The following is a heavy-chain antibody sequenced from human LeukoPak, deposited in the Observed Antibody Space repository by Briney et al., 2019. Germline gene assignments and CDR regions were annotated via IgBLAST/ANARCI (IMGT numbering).Heavy chain of an antibody. CDR1: GYSFTSYW. Sequence: GESLQISCKGSGYSFTSYWIGWVRQMPGKGLEWMGIIYPGDSDTRYSPSFQGQVTISADKSISTAYLQWSSLKASDTAMYYCARQHIWELRAFDIWGQGTMVTVSS. CDR2: IYPGDSDT. V-gene: IGHV5-51*01. J-gene: IGHJ3*02. CDR3: ARQHIWELRAFDI. D-gene: IGHD1-26*01.